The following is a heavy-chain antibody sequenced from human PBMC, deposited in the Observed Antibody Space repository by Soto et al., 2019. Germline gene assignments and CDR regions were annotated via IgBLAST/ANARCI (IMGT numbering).Heavy chain of an antibody. CDR2: ISWDGGST. CDR3: AKDTDCSSTSCYGGGYYYYYGMDV. Sequence: GGSLRLSCAASGFTFDDYAMHWVRQAPGKGLEWVSLISWDGGSTYYADSVKGRFTISRDNSKNSLYLQMNSLRAEDTALYYCAKDTDCSSTSCYGGGYYYYYGMDVWGQGTTVTVSS. J-gene: IGHJ6*02. V-gene: IGHV3-43D*03. CDR1: GFTFDDYA. D-gene: IGHD2-2*01.